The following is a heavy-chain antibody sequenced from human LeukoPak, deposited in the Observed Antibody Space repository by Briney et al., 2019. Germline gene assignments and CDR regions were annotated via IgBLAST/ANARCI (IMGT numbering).Heavy chain of an antibody. V-gene: IGHV1-18*01. CDR2: ISAYNGNT. D-gene: IGHD3-22*01. CDR3: ARLTYYYDSSGLLGY. J-gene: IGHJ4*02. CDR1: GYTFTSYG. Sequence: ASVKVSCKASGYTFTSYGISWVRQAPGQGLEWMGWISAYNGNTNYAQKLQGRVTMTTDTSTSTAYMELRSLRSDDTAVYYCARLTYYYDSSGLLGYWGQGTLVTVSS.